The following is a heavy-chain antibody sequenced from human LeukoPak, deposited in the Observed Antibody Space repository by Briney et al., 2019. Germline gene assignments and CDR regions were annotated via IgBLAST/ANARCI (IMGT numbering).Heavy chain of an antibody. CDR1: GYSFTSYW. CDR2: IYPGDSDT. J-gene: IGHJ4*02. D-gene: IGHD6-19*01. CDR3: ARPLDAVAGTSSDY. Sequence: GESLKISCKGSGYSFTSYWIGWVRQMPGKGLGWMGIIYPGDSDTRYSPSFQGQVTMSADRSISTTYLQWSSLKASDTAMYYCARPLDAVAGTSSDYWGQGTLVTVSS. V-gene: IGHV5-51*01.